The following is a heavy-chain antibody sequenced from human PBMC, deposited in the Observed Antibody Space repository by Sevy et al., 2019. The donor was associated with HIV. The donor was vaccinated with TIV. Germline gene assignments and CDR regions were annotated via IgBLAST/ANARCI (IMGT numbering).Heavy chain of an antibody. CDR3: ARDLSSGYYNYYGMDV. CDR2: INPNSGGT. Sequence: ASVKVSCKASGYTFTGYYMHWVRQAPGQRLEWMGWINPNSGGTNYAQKFQGRVTMTRDTSISTAYMELSRLRSDDTAVYYCARDLSSGYYNYYGMDVWGQGTTVTVSS. J-gene: IGHJ6*02. CDR1: GYTFTGYY. D-gene: IGHD3-22*01. V-gene: IGHV1-2*02.